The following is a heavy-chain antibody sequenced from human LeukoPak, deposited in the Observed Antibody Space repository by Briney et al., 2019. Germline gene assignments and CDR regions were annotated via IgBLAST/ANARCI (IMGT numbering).Heavy chain of an antibody. V-gene: IGHV3-9*01. J-gene: IGHJ3*01. Sequence: GRSLRLSCAASGLTFDYYAMHWVRHAPGKGLEWVSGISLNSVKTGYADSVKGRFIISRDNAKNSLYLQMNSLRAEDTALYYCVKDDGWYSWGQGTMVTVSS. CDR3: VKDDGWYS. CDR1: GLTFDYYA. CDR2: ISLNSVKT. D-gene: IGHD2-15*01.